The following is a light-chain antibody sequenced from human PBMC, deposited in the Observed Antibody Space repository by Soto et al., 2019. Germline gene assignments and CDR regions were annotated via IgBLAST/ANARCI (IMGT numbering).Light chain of an antibody. Sequence: IRMTQSPSSLSASTGDRVTITCRASQTISTYLNWYQQKPGKAPKLLIYDASSLESGVPSRFSGSGSGTEFTLTISSLQPDDFATYYCQQYNSFWTFGQGTKVDIK. CDR1: QTISTY. CDR3: QQYNSFWT. CDR2: DAS. V-gene: IGKV1-5*01. J-gene: IGKJ1*01.